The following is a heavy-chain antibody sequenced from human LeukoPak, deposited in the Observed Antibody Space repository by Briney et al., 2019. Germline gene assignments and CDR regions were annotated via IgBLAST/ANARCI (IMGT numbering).Heavy chain of an antibody. Sequence: SLKVSCTASGGTFTSYLISCVRQAPGQRLEWLGGIIPIFGIAHYAQKFQGRVTITTDESTSTAYMELSSLRSEDTAVYYCARDSGLGIAAAGRHYYFDYWGQGTLVTVSS. CDR2: IIPIFGIA. CDR3: ARDSGLGIAAAGRHYYFDY. D-gene: IGHD6-13*01. J-gene: IGHJ4*02. CDR1: GGTFTSYL. V-gene: IGHV1-69*05.